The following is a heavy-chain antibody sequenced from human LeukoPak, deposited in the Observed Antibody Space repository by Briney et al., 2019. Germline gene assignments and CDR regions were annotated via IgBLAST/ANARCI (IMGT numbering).Heavy chain of an antibody. D-gene: IGHD6-19*01. CDR3: ARELYSSGWSYFDY. Sequence: GGSLRLSCAASGFTFSSYSMNWVRQAPGKGLEWVSSISSSSIYIYYADSLKGRFTISRDNAKNSLYLQMNSLRAEDTAVYYCARELYSSGWSYFDYWGQGTLVTVSS. J-gene: IGHJ4*02. V-gene: IGHV3-21*01. CDR2: ISSSSIYI. CDR1: GFTFSSYS.